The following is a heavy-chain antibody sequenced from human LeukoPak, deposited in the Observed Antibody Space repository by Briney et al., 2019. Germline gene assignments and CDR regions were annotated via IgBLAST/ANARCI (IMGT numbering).Heavy chain of an antibody. V-gene: IGHV3-30*02. D-gene: IGHD2-2*01. CDR3: AKSPSPYCSSTSCYLDV. CDR2: IRYDGSNK. J-gene: IGHJ6*04. Sequence: GGSLRLSCAASGFTFSSYGMHWVRQAPGKGLEWVAFIRYDGSNKYYADSVKGRFTISRDNSKNTLYLQMNSLRAEDTAVYYCAKSPSPYCSSTSCYLDVWGKGTTVTISS. CDR1: GFTFSSYG.